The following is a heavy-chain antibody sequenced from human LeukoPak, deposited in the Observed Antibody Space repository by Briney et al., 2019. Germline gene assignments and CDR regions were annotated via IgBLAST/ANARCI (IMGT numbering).Heavy chain of an antibody. J-gene: IGHJ4*02. V-gene: IGHV3-23*01. Sequence: GGSLRLSCAASGFTFSSYAMTWVRQAPGKGLEWVSGISGRGSSTYFADSVKGRFTISRDNSKNTLYLQMNSLRAEDTAVYYCAKDSLYYYDSLLPPDDYWGQGTLVTVSS. CDR1: GFTFSSYA. CDR3: AKDSLYYYDSLLPPDDY. CDR2: ISGRGSST. D-gene: IGHD3-22*01.